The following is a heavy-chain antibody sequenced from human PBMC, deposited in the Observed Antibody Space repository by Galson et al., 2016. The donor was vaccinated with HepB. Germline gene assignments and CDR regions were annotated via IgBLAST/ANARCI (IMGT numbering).Heavy chain of an antibody. CDR1: GFTFSSHA. CDR2: VSDDGSKR. V-gene: IGHV3-30*04. D-gene: IGHD5-18*01. J-gene: IGHJ4*02. Sequence: SLRLSCAGSGFTFSSHALHWVRQAPGKWLEWVAIVSDDGSKRDYADSVRGRFTISRDNSKNTLSLQMNSLRGEDTAVYYCARPPVDGGYSYGPFDHWGQGSRVTVSS. CDR3: ARPPVDGGYSYGPFDH.